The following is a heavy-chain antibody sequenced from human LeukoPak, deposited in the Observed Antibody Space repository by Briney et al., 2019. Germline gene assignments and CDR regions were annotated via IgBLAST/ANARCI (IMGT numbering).Heavy chain of an antibody. V-gene: IGHV4-59*08. CDR3: ARHSHGNFYGPFDY. Sequence: SETLSLTSTVSGGSISNYYWSWIRQPPGKGLEWIGYIYYSGSINYNPSLKSRVTISLDTSKNQFSLKLSSVAAADTAVYYCARHSHGNFYGPFDYWGQGTLVTVSS. J-gene: IGHJ4*02. CDR2: IYYSGSI. CDR1: GGSISNYY. D-gene: IGHD2/OR15-2a*01.